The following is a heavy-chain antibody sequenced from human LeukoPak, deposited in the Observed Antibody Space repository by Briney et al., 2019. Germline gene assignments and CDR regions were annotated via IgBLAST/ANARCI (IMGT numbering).Heavy chain of an antibody. CDR1: GGSISSYY. CDR3: ARGEPRIARPGAPPFDL. V-gene: IGHV4-59*01. D-gene: IGHD6-13*01. J-gene: IGHJ2*01. Sequence: KPSETLSLTCTVSGGSISSYYWQWIRQPPGNRLEWIGYAYYSGSTDYNPSLKSRVTISVDTSKNQFSLKLTSVTAADTAVYYCARGEPRIARPGAPPFDLWGRGTLVTVSS. CDR2: AYYSGST.